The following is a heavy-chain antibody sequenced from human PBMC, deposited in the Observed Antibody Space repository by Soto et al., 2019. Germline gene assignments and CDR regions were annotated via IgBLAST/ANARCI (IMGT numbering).Heavy chain of an antibody. V-gene: IGHV1-46*01. D-gene: IGHD1-26*01. CDR1: GYTLITYF. Sequence: ASVKVSCKASGYTLITYFLHWVRQAPGQGLEWMGIINPSGVSTNYAQKFQGRVTMTRDTSTSTAYMELSSLRSEDTAVYYCARGSPLSNAGNYYYFDSWGQGTLVTVSS. CDR3: ARGSPLSNAGNYYYFDS. CDR2: INPSGVST. J-gene: IGHJ4*02.